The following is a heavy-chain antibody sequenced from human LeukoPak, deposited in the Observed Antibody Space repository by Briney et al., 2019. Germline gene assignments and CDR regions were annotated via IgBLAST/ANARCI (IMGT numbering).Heavy chain of an antibody. V-gene: IGHV3-7*01. CDR3: ARDESLAGDYPH. CDR2: IKGDGSEK. CDR1: GFTFSRFW. D-gene: IGHD4-17*01. J-gene: IGHJ4*02. Sequence: PGRSLRLSCAASGFTFSRFWMSWVRQAPGKWLEWVANIKGDGSEKYYVDSVKGRFTISRDNAKNSLYLQMNSLRAEDTAVYYCARDESLAGDYPHWGQGTLVTVSS.